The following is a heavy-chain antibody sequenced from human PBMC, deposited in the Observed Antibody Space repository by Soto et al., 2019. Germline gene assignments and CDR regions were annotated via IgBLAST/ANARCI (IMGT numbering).Heavy chain of an antibody. J-gene: IGHJ6*02. CDR1: GFTFSSYG. Sequence: PGGSLRLSCAASGFTFSSYGMHWVRQAPGKGLEWVAVISYDGSNKYYADSVKGRFTISRDNSKNTLYLQMNSLRAEDTAVYYCAKEFVSAMVTHYYYGLDGWGQGTTVTVSS. D-gene: IGHD5-18*01. CDR2: ISYDGSNK. V-gene: IGHV3-30*18. CDR3: AKEFVSAMVTHYYYGLDG.